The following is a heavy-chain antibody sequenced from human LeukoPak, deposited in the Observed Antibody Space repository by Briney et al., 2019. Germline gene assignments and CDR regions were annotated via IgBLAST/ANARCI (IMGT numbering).Heavy chain of an antibody. J-gene: IGHJ4*02. CDR2: IYYSGST. V-gene: IGHV4-59*01. Sequence: SETLSLTCTVSGGSISSYYWSWLQQPPGKGLEWIGYIYYSGSTNYNPSLKSRVTISVDTSKNQFSLKLSSVTAADTAVYYCARTPYYDILTGYYPLEYWGQGTLVTVSS. D-gene: IGHD3-9*01. CDR3: ARTPYYDILTGYYPLEY. CDR1: GGSISSYY.